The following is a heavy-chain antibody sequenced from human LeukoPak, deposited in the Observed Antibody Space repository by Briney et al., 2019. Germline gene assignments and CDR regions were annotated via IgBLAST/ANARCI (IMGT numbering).Heavy chain of an antibody. V-gene: IGHV4-61*02. J-gene: IGHJ5*02. Sequence: SETLSLTCTVSGGSISSSSYYWSWIRQPAGRGLEWIGRIYTSGSTNYNPSLRSRVTMSLDTSKNQFSLRQSSVTAADTAVYYCTRYSSSWYNWFDPWGQGTLVTVSS. D-gene: IGHD6-13*01. CDR1: GGSISSSSYY. CDR2: IYTSGST. CDR3: TRYSSSWYNWFDP.